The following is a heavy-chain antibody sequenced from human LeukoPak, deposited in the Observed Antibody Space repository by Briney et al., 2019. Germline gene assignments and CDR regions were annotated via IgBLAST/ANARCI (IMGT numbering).Heavy chain of an antibody. D-gene: IGHD4-17*01. CDR2: ISGSGGST. CDR3: AKGMADHGDSRRYYYYGMDV. CDR1: GFTFSSYA. Sequence: GGSLRLSCAASGFTFSSYAMSWVRQAPGKGLEWVSAISGSGGSTYYADSVKGRFTISRDNSKNTLYLQMNSLRAEDTAVYYCAKGMADHGDSRRYYYYGMDVWAKGPRSPSPQ. J-gene: IGHJ6*04. V-gene: IGHV3-23*01.